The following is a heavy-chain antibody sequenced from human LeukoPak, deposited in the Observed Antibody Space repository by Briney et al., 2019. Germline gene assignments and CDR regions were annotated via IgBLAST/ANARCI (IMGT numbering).Heavy chain of an antibody. D-gene: IGHD2-21*02. J-gene: IGHJ4*02. CDR3: ARGNCGGDCSLYYFDY. Sequence: ASVKVSCKASGYTFNSYYMHWVRQPPGQGLEWMGIINPSGGSTSYAQKFQGRVTMTRDTSTSTVYMGLSSLRSEDRAVYYCARGNCGGDCSLYYFDYWGQGTLVTVSS. V-gene: IGHV1-46*02. CDR2: INPSGGST. CDR1: GYTFNSYY.